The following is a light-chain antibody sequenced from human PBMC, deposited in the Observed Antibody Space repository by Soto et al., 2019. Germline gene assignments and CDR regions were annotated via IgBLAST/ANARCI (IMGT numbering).Light chain of an antibody. CDR2: AAS. CDR3: QQSYSTPYT. Sequence: MTQTPLSLSVTPGQPASISCKSSQSLLHSDGKTYLYWYQQKPGKAPKLLIYAASSLQSGVPSRFSGSGSGTDFTLTISSLQPEDFATYYCQQSYSTPYTFGQGTKLEIK. V-gene: IGKV1-39*01. CDR1: QSLLHSDGKTY. J-gene: IGKJ2*01.